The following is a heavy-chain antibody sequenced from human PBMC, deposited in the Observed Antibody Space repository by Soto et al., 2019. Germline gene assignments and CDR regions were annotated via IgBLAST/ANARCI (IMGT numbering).Heavy chain of an antibody. Sequence: QVLVQESGPGLVKPSQTLTLSCTVSGGSVDSGNHYWNWIRQPPGKGLEWIGYIYYGESTYYHPSLKSRATISVEPSQSRFSLRLTSVTAADTAVYYCARDMGSAMTTRIFDHWGQGTLVTVSS. V-gene: IGHV4-30-4*01. J-gene: IGHJ4*02. CDR1: GGSVDSGNHY. D-gene: IGHD4-17*01. CDR2: IYYGEST. CDR3: ARDMGSAMTTRIFDH.